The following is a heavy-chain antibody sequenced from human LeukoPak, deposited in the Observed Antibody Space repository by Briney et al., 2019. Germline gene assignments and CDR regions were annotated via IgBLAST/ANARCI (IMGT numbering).Heavy chain of an antibody. J-gene: IGHJ4*02. V-gene: IGHV1-69*04. CDR3: APGGSSGYIDY. D-gene: IGHD3-22*01. CDR2: IIPILGIA. Sequence: SVKVSCKASGGTFSSYAISWVRQAPGQGLEWMGRIIPILGIANYAQKFQGRVTITADKSTSTAYMELSGLRSEDTAVYYCAPGGSSGYIDYWGQGTLVTVSS. CDR1: GGTFSSYA.